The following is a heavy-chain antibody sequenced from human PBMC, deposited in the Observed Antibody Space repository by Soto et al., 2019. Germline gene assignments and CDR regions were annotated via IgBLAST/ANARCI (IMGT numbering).Heavy chain of an antibody. J-gene: IGHJ3*02. CDR1: GDTFTNLD. V-gene: IGHV1-8*01. D-gene: IGHD4-4*01. CDR2: MHANTGNR. CDR3: ARVPSTVGAFDI. Sequence: GASVKVSCKASGDTFTNLDFNWVRQATGQGLEWLGWMHANTGNRGYSQKFQGRVSLTRDTSVSTAYMELNSLRAEDTAVYYCARVPSTVGAFDIWGQGTMVTVSS.